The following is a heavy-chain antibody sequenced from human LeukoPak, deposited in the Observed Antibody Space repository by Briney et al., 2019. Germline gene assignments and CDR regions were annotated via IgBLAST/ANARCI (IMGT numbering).Heavy chain of an antibody. CDR1: GGSISSSSYY. CDR2: IYYSGST. D-gene: IGHD2-2*01. Sequence: SETLSLTCTVSGGSISSSSYYWGWIRQPPGKGLEWIGSIYYSGSTYYNPSLKSRVTISVDTSKNQFSLKLSSVTAADTAVYYCARDGNVDCSSTSCYRYYYYYMDVWGKGTTVTISS. CDR3: ARDGNVDCSSTSCYRYYYYYMDV. V-gene: IGHV4-39*07. J-gene: IGHJ6*03.